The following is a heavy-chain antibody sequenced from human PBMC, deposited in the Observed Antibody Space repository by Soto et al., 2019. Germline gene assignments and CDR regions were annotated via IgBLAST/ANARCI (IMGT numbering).Heavy chain of an antibody. CDR1: GYTYLSYY. CDR2: INPTDAYP. D-gene: IGHD5-18*01. CDR3: ARDHVDTPMTNFDY. J-gene: IGHJ4*02. Sequence: QVQLVQSGAEVKKPGASVKVSCRTSGYTYLSYYIPWVRQAPGQGLRWMGLINPTDAYPDYAQKFQGRITLTRDTSTSIVYMELSSLRSEDTAIYYCARDHVDTPMTNFDYWGQGTLVTVSS. V-gene: IGHV1-46*01.